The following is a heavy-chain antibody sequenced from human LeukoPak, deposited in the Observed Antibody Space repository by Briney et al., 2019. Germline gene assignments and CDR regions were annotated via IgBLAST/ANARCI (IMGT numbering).Heavy chain of an antibody. CDR3: ARDLGIAVVKGEFDY. CDR1: GYTFTSYA. CDR2: INAGNGNT. D-gene: IGHD6-19*01. Sequence: GASVKVSCKASGYTFTSYAMHWVRQAPGQRLEWMGWINAGNGNTKYSQKFQGRVTITRDTSASTAYMELSSLRSEDTAVYYCARDLGIAVVKGEFDYWGQGTLVTVSS. V-gene: IGHV1-3*01. J-gene: IGHJ4*02.